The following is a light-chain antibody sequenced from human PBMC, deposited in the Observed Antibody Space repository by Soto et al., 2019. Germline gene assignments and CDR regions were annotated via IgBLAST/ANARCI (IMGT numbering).Light chain of an antibody. CDR3: SSYTSSSTRV. CDR1: SSDVGGYKY. V-gene: IGLV2-14*01. J-gene: IGLJ1*01. CDR2: EVS. Sequence: QSALTQPRSVSGSPGQSITISCTGTSSDVGGYKYVSWYQQHPGKVPKLMIYEVSNRPSGVSNRFSGSKSGNTASLTISGLQAEDEADYYCSSYTSSSTRVFGTGTKLTVL.